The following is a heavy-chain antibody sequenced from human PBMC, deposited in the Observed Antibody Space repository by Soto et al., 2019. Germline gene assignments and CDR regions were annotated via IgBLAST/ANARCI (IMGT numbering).Heavy chain of an antibody. CDR2: TYYRSKWYN. D-gene: IGHD2-2*01. V-gene: IGHV6-1*01. CDR1: GDSVSSNSAA. CDR3: ARQGYQLLSWDLTYYYYGMDV. J-gene: IGHJ6*02. Sequence: SQTLSLTCAISGDSVSSNSAAWNWIRQSPSRGLEWLGRTYYRSKWYNGYAVSVKSRITINPDTSKNQFSLQLNSVTPEDTAVYYCARQGYQLLSWDLTYYYYGMDVWGQGTTVTVSS.